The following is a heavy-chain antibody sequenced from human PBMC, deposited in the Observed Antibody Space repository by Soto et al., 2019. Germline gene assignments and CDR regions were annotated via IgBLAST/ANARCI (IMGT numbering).Heavy chain of an antibody. Sequence: EVQLVESGGGLVQPGGSLKLSCAASGFAFSGSGIHWVRQASGKGLEWVGHIRTKTNSYATEYAPSVRGRFTISRDDSKNTAYLQMASLKTEDTAVYYCMETLTPMDVWGQGTTDTVSS. J-gene: IGHJ6*02. CDR2: IRTKTNSYAT. V-gene: IGHV3-73*01. D-gene: IGHD4-17*01. CDR1: GFAFSGSG. CDR3: METLTPMDV.